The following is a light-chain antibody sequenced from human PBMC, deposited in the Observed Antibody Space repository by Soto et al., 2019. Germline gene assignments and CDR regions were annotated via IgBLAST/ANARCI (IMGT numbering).Light chain of an antibody. CDR3: KQYDHWPPIT. J-gene: IGKJ5*01. CDR1: QSISRY. V-gene: IGKV3-15*01. CDR2: GAS. Sequence: EILMTQSQPTLPVSPGERATLSCRASQSISRYLAWYQQKPGQAPRLLIYGASTRATGIPARFSGSGSGTEYNLTISSLQSEDFAIYHFKQYDHWPPITFGQGTRLESK.